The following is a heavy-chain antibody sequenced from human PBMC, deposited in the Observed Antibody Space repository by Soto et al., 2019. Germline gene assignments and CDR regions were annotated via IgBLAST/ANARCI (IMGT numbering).Heavy chain of an antibody. V-gene: IGHV3-15*01. CDR2: TISKTDGGTT. J-gene: IGHJ4*02. Sequence: PGGSMRLSCATSGFTFSKAWVGWDRQAPGKGLEWVGRTISKTDGGTTDYAAPVKGRFTISRDDSKSTLYLQMNSLKTEDTAFYYCTTDSGMSPYSFDYWGQGTLVTVSS. D-gene: IGHD1-26*01. CDR1: GFTFSKAW. CDR3: TTDSGMSPYSFDY.